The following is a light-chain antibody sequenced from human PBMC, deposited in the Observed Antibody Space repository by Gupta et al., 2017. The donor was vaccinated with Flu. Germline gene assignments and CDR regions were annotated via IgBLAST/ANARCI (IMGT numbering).Light chain of an antibody. Sequence: GARASLSCRASQNDSTNLAWYQQKPDQAPRLLICDAAARATDFPTRFSGSGSGTEFTLSISGLQSEDFAVYYCQQYSDWPPSFGPGTKVDI. CDR2: DAA. V-gene: IGKV3D-15*01. CDR3: QQYSDWPPS. J-gene: IGKJ3*01. CDR1: QNDSTN.